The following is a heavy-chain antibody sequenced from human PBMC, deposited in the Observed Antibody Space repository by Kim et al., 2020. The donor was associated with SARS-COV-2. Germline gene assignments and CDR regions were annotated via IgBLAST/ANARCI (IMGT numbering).Heavy chain of an antibody. D-gene: IGHD5-18*01. CDR1: GYTFTNKW. CDR3: AKLISTATLDYFDY. V-gene: IGHV5-51*01. CDR2: VYPGDFDT. J-gene: IGHJ4*02. Sequence: GESLKISCKTSGYTFTNKWIGWVSQMPGKGLEWMGLVYPGDFDTRYSPSFQGQITISADKSISTAYLHWNSLKASDTALYYCAKLISTATLDYFDYWGQGTLVTVSS.